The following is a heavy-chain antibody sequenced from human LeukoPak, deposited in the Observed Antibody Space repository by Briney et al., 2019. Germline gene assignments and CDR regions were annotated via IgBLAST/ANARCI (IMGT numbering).Heavy chain of an antibody. V-gene: IGHV3-7*01. CDR1: GFTFSSYW. CDR2: IKQDGSEK. CDR3: AKDWNWAIDY. J-gene: IGHJ4*02. Sequence: GGSLRLSCAASGFTFSSYWMSWVRQAPGKGLEWVANIKQDGSEKYYVDSVKGRFTISRDNSKNTLFLQMNNLRVEGMAVSYCAKDWNWAIDYWGQGTLVTVSS. D-gene: IGHD1-7*01.